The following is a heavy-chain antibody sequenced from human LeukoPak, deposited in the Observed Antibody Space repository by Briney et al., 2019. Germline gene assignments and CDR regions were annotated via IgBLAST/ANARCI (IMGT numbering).Heavy chain of an antibody. Sequence: PGGSLRLSCAASGFTFSSYAMSWVRQAPGKGLEWVSAISGSGGSTYYADSVKGRFTISRDNSKNTLYLQMNSLRAEDTAVYYCARDPYSSVGFDYWGQGTLVTASS. CDR3: ARDPYSSVGFDY. CDR1: GFTFSSYA. D-gene: IGHD6-25*01. CDR2: ISGSGGST. J-gene: IGHJ4*02. V-gene: IGHV3-23*01.